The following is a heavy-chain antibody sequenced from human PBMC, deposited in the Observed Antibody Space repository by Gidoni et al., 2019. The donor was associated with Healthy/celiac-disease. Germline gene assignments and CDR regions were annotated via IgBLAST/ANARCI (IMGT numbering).Heavy chain of an antibody. V-gene: IGHV2-26*01. CDR3: ARLKRRDGYNSDAFDI. D-gene: IGHD5-12*01. CDR2: IFSNDEK. CDR1: GFSLSNARMG. J-gene: IGHJ3*02. Sequence: QVTLKESGPVLVKPTETLTLTCTVSGFSLSNARMGVSWIRQPPGKAREWLAHIFSNDEKSYRTSLKSRLTISKDTSKSQVVLTMTNMDPVDTATYYGARLKRRDGYNSDAFDIWGQGTMVTVSS.